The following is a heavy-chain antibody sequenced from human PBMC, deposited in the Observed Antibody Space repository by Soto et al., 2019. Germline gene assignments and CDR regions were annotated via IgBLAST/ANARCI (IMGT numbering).Heavy chain of an antibody. Sequence: PSETLSLTCAVSGYSISSGYYWGWIRQPPGKGLEWIGSIYHSGSTYYNPSLKSRVTISVDTSKNQFSLELSSLRSEDTAVYYCARRKVRWGYGMDVWGQGTTVTVSS. CDR3: ARRKVRWGYGMDV. J-gene: IGHJ6*02. CDR1: GYSISSGYY. D-gene: IGHD7-27*01. V-gene: IGHV4-38-2*01. CDR2: IYHSGST.